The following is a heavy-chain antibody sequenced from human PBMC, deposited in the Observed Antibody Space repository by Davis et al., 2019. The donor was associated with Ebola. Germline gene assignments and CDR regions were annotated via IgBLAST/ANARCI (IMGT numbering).Heavy chain of an antibody. CDR1: GFTFSNYA. V-gene: IGHV3-23*01. Sequence: PGGSLRLSCAASGFTFSNYAMSWVRQAPGKGLEWVSSTSGSGGNTYYADSLKGRFTISRDNAKNTLYLQMSSLRDEDTAVYYCANFWSGYFIWGQGTMVTVSS. CDR3: ANFWSGYFI. CDR2: TSGSGGNT. J-gene: IGHJ3*02. D-gene: IGHD3-3*01.